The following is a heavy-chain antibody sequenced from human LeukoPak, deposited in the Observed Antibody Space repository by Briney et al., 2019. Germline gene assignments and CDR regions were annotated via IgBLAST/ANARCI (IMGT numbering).Heavy chain of an antibody. Sequence: GGSLRLSCETSGFTIGKSDMAWVRQAPGKGLEWVSIVYTGGRTFHADSVKGRFTMSRDQSKNTVGLQMNSLRSEDTALYYCARGSMPGTGLPFDYWGQGTQVSVSS. J-gene: IGHJ4*02. CDR1: GFTIGKSD. D-gene: IGHD3-9*01. V-gene: IGHV3-53*05. CDR3: ARGSMPGTGLPFDY. CDR2: VYTGGRT.